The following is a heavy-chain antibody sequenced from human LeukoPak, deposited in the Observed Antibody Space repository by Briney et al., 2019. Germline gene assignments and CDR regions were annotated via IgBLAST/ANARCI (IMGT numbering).Heavy chain of an antibody. CDR1: GFTFSRYA. Sequence: PGGSLRLSCAASGFTFSRYAMHWVRQAPGKGLEYVSGSSSNGGSTYYANSVKGRFTISRDNSKNTLYLQMNSLRAEDPAVYYCAKLAGGYYSATNWFDPWGQGTLVTVSS. V-gene: IGHV3-64*01. CDR3: AKLAGGYYSATNWFDP. CDR2: SSSNGGST. D-gene: IGHD3-22*01. J-gene: IGHJ5*02.